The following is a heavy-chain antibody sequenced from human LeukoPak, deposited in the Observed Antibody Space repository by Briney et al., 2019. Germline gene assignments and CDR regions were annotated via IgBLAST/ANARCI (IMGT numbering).Heavy chain of an antibody. CDR1: GYTFTSYG. CDR2: ISAYNGNT. V-gene: IGHV1-18*04. CDR3: ARDCSGGSCYSYYYYGMDV. J-gene: IGHJ6*04. D-gene: IGHD2-15*01. Sequence: GASVKVSCKASGYTFTSYGISWVRQAPEQGLEWMGWISAYNGNTNYAQKLQGRVTMTTDTSTSTAYMELRSLRSDDTAVYYCARDCSGGSCYSYYYYGMDVWGKGTTVTVSS.